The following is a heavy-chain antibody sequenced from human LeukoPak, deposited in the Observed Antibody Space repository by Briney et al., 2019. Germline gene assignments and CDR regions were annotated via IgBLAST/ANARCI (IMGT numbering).Heavy chain of an antibody. Sequence: SETLSLTCTVSGGSISSSSYYWGWIRQPPGKGLEWIGYIYYSGSTNYNPSLKSRLTISVDTSKNQFSLKLTSVTAADTAVYYCARTTEGGYTYGYFYYYYMDVWGKGTTVTISS. V-gene: IGHV4-61*05. CDR2: IYYSGST. J-gene: IGHJ6*03. CDR3: ARTTEGGYTYGYFYYYYMDV. D-gene: IGHD5-18*01. CDR1: GGSISSSSYY.